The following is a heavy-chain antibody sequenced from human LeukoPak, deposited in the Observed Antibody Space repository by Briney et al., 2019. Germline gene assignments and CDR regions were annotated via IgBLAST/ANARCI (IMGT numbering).Heavy chain of an antibody. J-gene: IGHJ5*02. CDR3: ARVVTATFIRYNWFDP. D-gene: IGHD2-21*02. V-gene: IGHV1-8*01. Sequence: ASVKVSCKASGYTFTSYDINWVRQATGQGLEWMGWMNPNSGNTGYAQKFQGRVTMTRNTSISTAYMELSSLRSEDTAVYYCARVVTATFIRYNWFDPWGQGTLVTVSS. CDR1: GYTFTSYD. CDR2: MNPNSGNT.